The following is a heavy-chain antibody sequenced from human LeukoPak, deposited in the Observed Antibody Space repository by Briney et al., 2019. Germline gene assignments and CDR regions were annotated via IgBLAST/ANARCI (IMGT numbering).Heavy chain of an antibody. D-gene: IGHD3-22*01. CDR3: ASELYDSSGYFDY. CDR1: GFTVSSNY. J-gene: IGHJ4*02. V-gene: IGHV3-66*01. CDR2: IYSGGST. Sequence: PGGSLRLSCAASGFTVSSNYMSWVRQAPGKGLEWVSVIYSGGSTYYADSVKGRFTISRDNSKNTLYLQMNSLRAEDTAVYYCASELYDSSGYFDYWGQGTLVTVSS.